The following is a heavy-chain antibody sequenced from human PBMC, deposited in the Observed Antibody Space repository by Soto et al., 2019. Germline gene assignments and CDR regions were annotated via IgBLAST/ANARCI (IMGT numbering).Heavy chain of an antibody. CDR1: GGSISSGGYY. J-gene: IGHJ4*02. Sequence: QVQLQESGPGLVKPSQTLSFTCTVSGGSISSGGYYWSWIRQHPGKGLEWIGYIYYSGSTYYNPSLKSRVTISVDTSKNQFSLKLSSVTAADTAVYYCARERAYSSGWYLDYWGQGTLVTVSS. CDR3: ARERAYSSGWYLDY. V-gene: IGHV4-31*03. CDR2: IYYSGST. D-gene: IGHD6-19*01.